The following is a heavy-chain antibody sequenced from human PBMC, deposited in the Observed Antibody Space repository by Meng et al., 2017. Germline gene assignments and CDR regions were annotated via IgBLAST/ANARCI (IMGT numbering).Heavy chain of an antibody. CDR2: IYHGGNT. D-gene: IGHD6-19*01. J-gene: IGHJ4*02. CDR3: ASWIYSCGWQ. V-gene: IGHV4/OR15-8*02. Sequence: QVKWQERGPGRVKSSGTLALTCVVSGGSISSVDWWSWVRQPPGKGLEWMGEIYHGGNTNYNPSLKSRVTISIDKSKNQFSLKLSSVTAADTAVYYCASWIYSCGWQWGQGTLVTVSS. CDR1: GGSISSVDW.